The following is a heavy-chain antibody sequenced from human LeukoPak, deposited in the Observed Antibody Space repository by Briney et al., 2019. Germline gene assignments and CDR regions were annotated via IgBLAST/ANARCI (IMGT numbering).Heavy chain of an antibody. CDR3: ARDGFYIVDY. V-gene: IGHV3-7*01. D-gene: IGHD2-2*02. Sequence: QPGGSLRLSCAASGFTFSSYWMSWARQAPGKGLEWVATIKQVGSEKYYVDSVQGRFTIPRDNAKNSLYLQMNSLRAEDTAVYYCARDGFYIVDYWGQGTLVTVSS. CDR2: IKQVGSEK. J-gene: IGHJ4*02. CDR1: GFTFSSYW.